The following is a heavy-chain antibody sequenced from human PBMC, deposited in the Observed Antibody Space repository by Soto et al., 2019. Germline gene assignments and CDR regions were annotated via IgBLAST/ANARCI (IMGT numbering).Heavy chain of an antibody. J-gene: IGHJ4*02. Sequence: ASVKVACQVSGSTCTRNGIGWVRQAPGQGLEWLGWISTYNENMDSAPKLDDRLTMTTDRATTTNYMELRNLESDDTALYYCGYVGGYSTGDYSFDRWGQGTPVTVSS. V-gene: IGHV1-18*04. CDR2: ISTYNENM. CDR1: GSTCTRNG. D-gene: IGHD5-18*01. CDR3: GYVGGYSTGDYSFDR.